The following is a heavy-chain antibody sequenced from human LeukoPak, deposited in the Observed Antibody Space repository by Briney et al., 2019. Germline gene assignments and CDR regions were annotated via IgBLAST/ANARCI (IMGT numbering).Heavy chain of an antibody. CDR3: AKDKGSGSYQSHYGMDV. V-gene: IGHV1-69*04. D-gene: IGHD1-26*01. Sequence: GASVKVSCKASGGTFSSYAISWVRQAPGQGLEWMGRIIPILGIANYAQKFQGRVTITADKSTSTAYMELSSLRSEDTAVYYCAKDKGSGSYQSHYGMDVWGQGTTVTVSS. J-gene: IGHJ6*02. CDR2: IIPILGIA. CDR1: GGTFSSYA.